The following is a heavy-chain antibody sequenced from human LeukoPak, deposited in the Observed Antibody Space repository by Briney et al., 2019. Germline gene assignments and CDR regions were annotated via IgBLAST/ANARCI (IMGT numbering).Heavy chain of an antibody. CDR1: GFTFSTYV. J-gene: IGHJ4*02. V-gene: IGHV3-23*01. Sequence: GGSLRLSCAASGFTFSTYVMIWVRQAPGKGLEWVSAISGSGGSTYYADSVKGRFTISRDNSKNTLYLQMNSLRAEDTAVYYCAKVWGVPAAMFFDYWGQGTLVTVSS. CDR3: AKVWGVPAAMFFDY. CDR2: ISGSGGST. D-gene: IGHD2-2*01.